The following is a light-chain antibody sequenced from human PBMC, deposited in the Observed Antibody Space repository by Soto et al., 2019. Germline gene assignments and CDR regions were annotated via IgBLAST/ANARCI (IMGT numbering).Light chain of an antibody. V-gene: IGKV1-5*03. J-gene: IGKJ1*01. CDR1: QNIGRW. CDR2: KAS. CDR3: QQHDNLRT. Sequence: DIHITQSPSTVSASVGERVTITCRASQNIGRWLAWYQQQPGKAPKLLIYKASTLESGVPSRFSGSGSGTDFTLTINSLQPDDFATYYCQQHDNLRTFGQGTKVDIK.